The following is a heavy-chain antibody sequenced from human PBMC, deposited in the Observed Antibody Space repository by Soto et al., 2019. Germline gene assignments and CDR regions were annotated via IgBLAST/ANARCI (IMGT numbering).Heavy chain of an antibody. CDR3: ARGIARFLEWLLTYYYYMDV. V-gene: IGHV4-39*01. J-gene: IGHJ6*03. CDR2: IYYSGST. Sequence: SETLSLTCTVSGGSISSSSYYWGWIRQPPGKGLEWIGSIYYSGSTYYNPSLKSRVTISVDTSKNQFSLKLSSVTAADTAVYYCARGIARFLEWLLTYYYYMDVWGKGTTVTVSS. D-gene: IGHD3-3*01. CDR1: GGSISSSSYY.